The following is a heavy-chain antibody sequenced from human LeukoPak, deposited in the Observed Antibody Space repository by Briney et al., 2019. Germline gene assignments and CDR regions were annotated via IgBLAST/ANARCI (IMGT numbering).Heavy chain of an antibody. J-gene: IGHJ6*02. CDR3: ARVVYDNNAYYYGGLRPPSYGMDV. CDR2: IIPVLGTP. CDR1: GGTFSSFG. V-gene: IGHV1-69*04. Sequence: GASVKVSCKASGGTFSSFGISWVRQAPGQGLEWMGRIIPVLGTPNYAHQLQNRVTISADKSTSTAYMQLSSLRSEDTAVYYSARVVYDNNAYYYGGLRPPSYGMDVWGQGTPVTVSS. D-gene: IGHD3-22*01.